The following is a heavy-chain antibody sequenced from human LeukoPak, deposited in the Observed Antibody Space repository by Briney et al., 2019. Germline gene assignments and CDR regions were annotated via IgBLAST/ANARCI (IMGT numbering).Heavy chain of an antibody. Sequence: PGGSLRLSCAASGFTFSSYAMSWVRQAPGKGLEWVSAISGSGGSTYYADSVKGRFTISRDNSKNTLYLQMSSLRGEDTAVYHCARHAGSTRLTQDYWGQGTLVTVSS. CDR1: GFTFSSYA. D-gene: IGHD1-7*01. CDR3: ARHAGSTRLTQDY. V-gene: IGHV3-23*01. CDR2: ISGSGGST. J-gene: IGHJ4*02.